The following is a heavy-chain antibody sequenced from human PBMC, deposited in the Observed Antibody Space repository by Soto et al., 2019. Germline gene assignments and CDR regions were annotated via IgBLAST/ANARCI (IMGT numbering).Heavy chain of an antibody. CDR1: GFTFSSYA. V-gene: IGHV3-23*01. Sequence: GGSLRLSCAASGFTFSSYAMSWVRQAPGKGLEWVSAISGSGGSTYYADSVKGRFTISRDNSKNTLYLQMNSLRAEDTAVYYCATGSGSYYIPLGPFDYWGQGTLVTVSS. CDR3: ATGSGSYYIPLGPFDY. CDR2: ISGSGGST. D-gene: IGHD3-10*01. J-gene: IGHJ4*02.